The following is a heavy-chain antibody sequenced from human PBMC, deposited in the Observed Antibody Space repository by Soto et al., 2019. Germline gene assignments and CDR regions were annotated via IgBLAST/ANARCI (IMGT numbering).Heavy chain of an antibody. CDR2: IVVGSGNT. V-gene: IGHV1-58*01. Sequence: SVKVSCKASGFTFTSSAVQWVRQARGQRLEWIGWIVVGSGNTNYAQKFQERVTITRDMSTSTAYVELSSLRSEDTAGYYCAAEKGIAEAGNRAAGMDVWGQGTTVTVS. CDR1: GFTFTSSA. J-gene: IGHJ6*02. CDR3: AAEKGIAEAGNRAAGMDV. D-gene: IGHD6-13*01.